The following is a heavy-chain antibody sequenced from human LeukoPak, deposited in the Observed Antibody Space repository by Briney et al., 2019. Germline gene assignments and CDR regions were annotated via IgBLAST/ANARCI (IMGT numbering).Heavy chain of an antibody. D-gene: IGHD4-17*01. V-gene: IGHV3-30*18. CDR2: ISNDATKK. CDR3: AKDMNTVTTTFDY. CDR1: GFTFSTYA. J-gene: IGHJ4*02. Sequence: PGRSLRLSCAASGFTFSTYAMHWVRQAPGKGLEWVAVISNDATKKYYADSVKGRSTISRDNSENTLYLQMNSLRAEDTAVYYCAKDMNTVTTTFDYWGQGTRVTVSS.